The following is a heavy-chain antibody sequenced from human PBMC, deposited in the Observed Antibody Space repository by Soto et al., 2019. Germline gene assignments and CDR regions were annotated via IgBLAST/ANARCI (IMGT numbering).Heavy chain of an antibody. CDR2: ISGSGGST. V-gene: IGHV3-23*01. CDR3: AIESLGDYGGNLDF. J-gene: IGHJ4*02. CDR1: GFTFSSYA. D-gene: IGHD4-17*01. Sequence: HLGVSLRLSCAASGFTFSSYAMSWVRQAPGKGLEWVSAISGSGGSTYYADSVKGRFTISRDNSKNTLYLQMNSLRAEDTAVYYCAIESLGDYGGNLDFCGQGTLVTVSS.